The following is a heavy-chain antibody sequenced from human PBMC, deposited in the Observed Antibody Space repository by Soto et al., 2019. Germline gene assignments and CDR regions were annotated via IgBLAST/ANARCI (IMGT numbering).Heavy chain of an antibody. J-gene: IGHJ6*03. Sequence: SETLSLTCTVSGGSVSSSSYYWGWVRQPPGKGLEWIGSVYYSGSTYYNPSLESRVTISVDKSKNQFSLKLSSVTAADTAVYYCARTRGGKPAGIFLPFYYYYMDVWGKGTTVTVSS. V-gene: IGHV4-39*01. CDR1: GGSVSSSSYY. CDR3: ARTRGGKPAGIFLPFYYYYMDV. D-gene: IGHD2-2*01. CDR2: VYYSGST.